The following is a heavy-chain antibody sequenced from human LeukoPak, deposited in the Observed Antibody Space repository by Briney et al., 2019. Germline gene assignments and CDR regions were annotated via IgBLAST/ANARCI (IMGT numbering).Heavy chain of an antibody. D-gene: IGHD3-16*02. CDR2: MNPNSGNT. CDR1: GYTFTSYD. Sequence: ASVKVSCKASGYTFTSYDINWVRQATGQGLEWMGWMNPNSGNTGYAQKFEGRVTMTEDTSTDTAYLELSSLRSEDTAVYYCATDLSVFPYYFDYWGQGTLVTVSS. CDR3: ATDLSVFPYYFDY. V-gene: IGHV1-8*01. J-gene: IGHJ4*02.